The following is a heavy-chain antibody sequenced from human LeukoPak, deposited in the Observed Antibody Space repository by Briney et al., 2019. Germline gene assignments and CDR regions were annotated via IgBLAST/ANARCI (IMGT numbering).Heavy chain of an antibody. CDR2: IIPIFGTA. CDR1: GGTFSSYA. J-gene: IGHJ5*02. Sequence: SVKVSCKASGGTFSSYAISWVRQAPGQGLEWMGRIIPIFGTANYAQKFQGRVTITTDESTSTAYMELSSLRSEDTAVYYCARQTTVTTGFDPWGQGTLVTVSS. D-gene: IGHD4-11*01. CDR3: ARQTTVTTGFDP. V-gene: IGHV1-69*05.